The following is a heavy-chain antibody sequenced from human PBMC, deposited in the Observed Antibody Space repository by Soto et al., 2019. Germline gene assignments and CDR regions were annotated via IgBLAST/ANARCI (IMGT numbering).Heavy chain of an antibody. J-gene: IGHJ3*02. CDR2: ISGSGTTI. CDR3: ARDGRYKTPYDGFDT. D-gene: IGHD1-26*01. Sequence: GGSLRLSCAASGFTFDDYAMHWVRQAPGKGLEWIAYISGSGTTIGYADSVRGRFTISRDNANDSLYLQMNSLRAEDTAVYYCARDGRYKTPYDGFDTWGQGTMVTVSS. CDR1: GFTFDDYA. V-gene: IGHV3-11*01.